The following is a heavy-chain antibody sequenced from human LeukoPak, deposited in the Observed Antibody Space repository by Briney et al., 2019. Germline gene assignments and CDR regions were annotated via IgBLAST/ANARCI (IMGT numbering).Heavy chain of an antibody. V-gene: IGHV3-9*01. CDR1: GFTFSDDY. CDR2: ISWNSGSI. D-gene: IGHD3-10*01. Sequence: GGSLRLSCAASGFTFSDDYMTWIRQAPGKGLEWVSGISWNSGSIGYADSVKGRFTISRDNAKNFLYLQMNSLRAEDTALYYCAKDSVVRGSYYYMDVWGKGTTVTISS. J-gene: IGHJ6*03. CDR3: AKDSVVRGSYYYMDV.